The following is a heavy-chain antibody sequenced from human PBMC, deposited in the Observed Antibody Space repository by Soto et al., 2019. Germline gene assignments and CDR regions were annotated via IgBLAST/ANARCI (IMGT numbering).Heavy chain of an antibody. CDR2: IYYSGST. CDR3: ARSRAVAGRRGFDY. D-gene: IGHD6-19*01. V-gene: IGHV4-59*08. Sequence: PSETLALTCAVSGGSISSYYWSWIRQPPGKGLEWIGYIYYSGSTNYNPSLKSRVTISADTSKNQFSLKLSSVTAADTAVYYCARSRAVAGRRGFDYWGQGTLVTVSS. CDR1: GGSISSYY. J-gene: IGHJ4*02.